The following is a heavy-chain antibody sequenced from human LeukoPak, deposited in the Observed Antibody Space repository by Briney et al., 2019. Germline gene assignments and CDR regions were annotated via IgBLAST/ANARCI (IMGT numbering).Heavy chain of an antibody. CDR2: TSAYNGNT. CDR3: ARDRRADMVFVIQVRMDAFDI. J-gene: IGHJ3*02. V-gene: IGHV1-18*01. D-gene: IGHD2-8*01. Sequence: ASVKVSCKASDYTFTSYGISWVRQAPGQGLEWMGWTSAYNGNTNYAQKLQGRVTMTTDTSTGTAYMELGSLRSGDTAVYYCARDRRADMVFVIQVRMDAFDIWGQGTMVTVSS. CDR1: DYTFTSYG.